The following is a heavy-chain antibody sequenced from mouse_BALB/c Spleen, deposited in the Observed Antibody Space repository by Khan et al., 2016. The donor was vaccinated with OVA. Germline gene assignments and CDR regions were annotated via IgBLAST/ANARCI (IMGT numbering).Heavy chain of an antibody. V-gene: IGHV1-7*01. CDR3: GRCGHFYYGSMGDAMDY. CDR2: INPSTAYS. D-gene: IGHD1-1*01. CDR1: GYTFTSYW. J-gene: IGHJ4*01. Sequence: QVQLQQSGAELAKPGASVKMSCKASGYTFTSYWMHWVKQRPGQGLEWIGYINPSTAYSEYNQKFKDKATLTADKSSSTAYMQLSSLTSEDSAVYYGGRCGHFYYGSMGDAMDYWGQGTSVTVSA.